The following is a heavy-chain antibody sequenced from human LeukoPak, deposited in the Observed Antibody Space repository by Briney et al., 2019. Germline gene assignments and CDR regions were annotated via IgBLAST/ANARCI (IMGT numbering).Heavy chain of an antibody. J-gene: IGHJ4*02. CDR3: AKRDYYDSNGYFFPYYFDN. D-gene: IGHD3-22*01. CDR2: ISYDGSNK. V-gene: IGHV3-30-3*01. Sequence: PGGSLRLSCAASGFTFSSYAMHWVRQAPGKGLEWVAVISYDGSNKYYADSVRGRFTISRDNSRNRLYLQMNSLRAEDTALYYCAKRDYYDSNGYFFPYYFDNWGQGTLVAVSS. CDR1: GFTFSSYA.